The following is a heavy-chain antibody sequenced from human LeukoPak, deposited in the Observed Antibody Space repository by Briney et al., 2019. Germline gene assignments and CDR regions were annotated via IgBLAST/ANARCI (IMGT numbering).Heavy chain of an antibody. CDR3: ARGGEYSRSSSTY. D-gene: IGHD6-6*01. CDR2: INPNSGGT. V-gene: IGHV1-2*02. Sequence: GASVKVSCKASGYTFTGYYMHWVRQAPGQGLEWMGWINPNSGGTNYAQKFQGRVTVTRDTSISTAYMVLSTLRSDDTAVYYCARGGEYSRSSSTYWGQGTLVTVSS. J-gene: IGHJ4*02. CDR1: GYTFTGYY.